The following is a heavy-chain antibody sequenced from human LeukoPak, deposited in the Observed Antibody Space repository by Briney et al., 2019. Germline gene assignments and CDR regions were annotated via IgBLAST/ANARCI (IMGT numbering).Heavy chain of an antibody. J-gene: IGHJ5*02. D-gene: IGHD1-1*01. CDR2: IYYSGST. CDR1: GGSLSSSSYY. V-gene: IGHV4-39*01. Sequence: SETLSLTCTVSGGSLSSSSYYWSWVRQPPGRGLEWIGSIYYSGSTYYNPSLKSRVTISVDTSKNQFSLKVSSVTAADTAVYYCARPTGTTSWFDPWGQGTLVTVSS. CDR3: ARPTGTTSWFDP.